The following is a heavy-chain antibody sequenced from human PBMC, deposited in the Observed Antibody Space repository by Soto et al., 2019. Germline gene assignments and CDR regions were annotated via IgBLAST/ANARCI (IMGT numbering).Heavy chain of an antibody. CDR2: ISSSSSYI. J-gene: IGHJ3*02. CDR3: ARDDEPTKGTFDI. Sequence: GGSLRLSCAASGFTFSSYSMNWVRQAPGKGLEWVSSISSSSSYIYYADSVKGRFTISRDNAKNSLYLQMNSLRAEDTAVYYCARDDEPTKGTFDIWGQGTMVTVSS. V-gene: IGHV3-21*01. CDR1: GFTFSSYS. D-gene: IGHD2-8*01.